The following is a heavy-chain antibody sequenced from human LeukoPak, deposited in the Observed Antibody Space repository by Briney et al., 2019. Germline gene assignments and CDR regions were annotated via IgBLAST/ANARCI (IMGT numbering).Heavy chain of an antibody. CDR1: GGSISSYY. J-gene: IGHJ2*01. CDR3: ARDVLGATTYWYFDL. V-gene: IGHV4-59*01. D-gene: IGHD1-26*01. Sequence: SETLSLTCTVSGGSISSYYWSWIRQPPGKGLEWIGYIYYSGSTNYNPSLKSRVTISVDTSKNQFSLKLSSVTAADTAVYYCARDVLGATTYWYFDLWGRGTLVTVSS. CDR2: IYYSGST.